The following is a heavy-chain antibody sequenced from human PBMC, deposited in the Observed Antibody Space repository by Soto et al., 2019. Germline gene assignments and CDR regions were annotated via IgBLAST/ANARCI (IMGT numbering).Heavy chain of an antibody. CDR2: INPNSGGT. CDR1: GYTFTGYY. V-gene: IGHV1-2*04. Sequence: QVQLVQSGAEVKKPGASVKVSCKASGYTFTGYYMHWVRQAPGQGLDWMGWINPNSGGTNYAQKFQGWVTMTRDTSISTAYMELSRLRSDDTAVYYCARDSSSSRYYYGMDVWGQGTTVTVSS. D-gene: IGHD6-6*01. J-gene: IGHJ6*02. CDR3: ARDSSSSRYYYGMDV.